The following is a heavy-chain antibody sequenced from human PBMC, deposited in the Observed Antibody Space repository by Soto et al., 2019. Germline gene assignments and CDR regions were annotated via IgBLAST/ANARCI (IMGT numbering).Heavy chain of an antibody. CDR1: GGSISSYY. D-gene: IGHD6-13*01. Sequence: PSQTLSLTCTVSGGSISSYYWSWIRQPAWKGLEWIGRIYTSGSTNYNPSLKSRVTMSVDTSKNQFSLKLSSVTAADTAVYYCARDLPPQYSSSWYGDYYYGMDVWAQGTTVTVS. J-gene: IGHJ6*02. CDR2: IYTSGST. CDR3: ARDLPPQYSSSWYGDYYYGMDV. V-gene: IGHV4-4*07.